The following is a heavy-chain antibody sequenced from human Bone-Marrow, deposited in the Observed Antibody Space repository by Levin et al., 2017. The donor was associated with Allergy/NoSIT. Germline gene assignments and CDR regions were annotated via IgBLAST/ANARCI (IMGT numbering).Heavy chain of an antibody. Sequence: SCAASGLTVSNNYMSWVRRAPGKGLEWVALIYSRGDTYYADSVKGRFTISRDNSKNTLYLQMNSLRTEDTAVYHCARNIPVTDLGFWGRGTLVTVSS. V-gene: IGHV3-53*01. CDR2: IYSRGDT. D-gene: IGHD1-14*01. CDR1: GLTVSNNY. CDR3: ARNIPVTDLGF. J-gene: IGHJ4*02.